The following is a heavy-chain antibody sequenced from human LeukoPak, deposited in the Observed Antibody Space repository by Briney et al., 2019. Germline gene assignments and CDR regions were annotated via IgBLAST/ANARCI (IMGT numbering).Heavy chain of an antibody. CDR3: ARVSLYYYDSSGPSVFDY. J-gene: IGHJ4*02. Sequence: RTGGSLRLSCVASGFTFSSYGMHWVRQAPGKGPEWVAVISYDGSDRYYANFVKGRFTISRDNSKNTLFLQTNSMRPEDTAVYYCARVSLYYYDSSGPSVFDYWGQGTLVTVSS. CDR1: GFTFSSYG. V-gene: IGHV3-30*03. CDR2: ISYDGSDR. D-gene: IGHD3-22*01.